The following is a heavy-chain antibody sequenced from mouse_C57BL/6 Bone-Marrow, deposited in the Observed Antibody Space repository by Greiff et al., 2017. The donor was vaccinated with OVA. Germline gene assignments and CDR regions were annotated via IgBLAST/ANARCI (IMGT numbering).Heavy chain of an antibody. CDR2: IDPSDSYT. J-gene: IGHJ3*01. Sequence: QVQLQQPGAELVMPGASVKLSCKASGYTFTSYWMHWVKQRPGQGLEWIGEIDPSDSYTNYNQKFKGKSTLTVDKSSSTAYMQLSSLTSEDSAVYFCARFYDGDRGFAYWGQGTMVTVSA. CDR3: ARFYDGDRGFAY. CDR1: GYTFTSYW. D-gene: IGHD2-3*01. V-gene: IGHV1-69*01.